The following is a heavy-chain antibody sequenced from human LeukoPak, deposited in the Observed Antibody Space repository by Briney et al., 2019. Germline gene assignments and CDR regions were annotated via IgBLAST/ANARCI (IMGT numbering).Heavy chain of an antibody. Sequence: SETLSLTCTVSSGSISSSNYYWGWIRQPPGKGLEWIGTMDYSGSTYYNPSLKSRVTISVDTSKNQFSLKLSSVTAADTALYYCAWYSGSNSNPFDYWGQGILVTVSS. CDR3: AWYSGSNSNPFDY. D-gene: IGHD1-26*01. V-gene: IGHV4-39*07. CDR2: MDYSGST. CDR1: SGSISSSNYY. J-gene: IGHJ4*02.